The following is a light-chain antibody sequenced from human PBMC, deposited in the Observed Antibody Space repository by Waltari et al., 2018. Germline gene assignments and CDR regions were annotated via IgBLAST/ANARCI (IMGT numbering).Light chain of an antibody. CDR3: QQYNGYSGT. V-gene: IGKV1-5*03. CDR2: KAS. Sequence: DIQMTQSPSTLSASVGDRVTITCRASQSISSWLAWYQQRPGQAPKLLIYKASSLEGGVPSRFSGSGSGTEFTLTISSLQPDDFATYYCQQYNGYSGTFGQGTKVEIK. J-gene: IGKJ1*01. CDR1: QSISSW.